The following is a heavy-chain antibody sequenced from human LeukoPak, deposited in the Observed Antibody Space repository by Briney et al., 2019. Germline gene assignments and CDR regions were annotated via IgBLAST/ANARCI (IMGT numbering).Heavy chain of an antibody. CDR3: ARDPRDCSSTSCYDY. Sequence: SQTLSLTCTVSGGSINTGSYYWSWIRQPPGKGLEWIGYIYYSGSTNYNPSLKSRVTISVDTSKNQFSLKLSSVTAADTAVYYCARDPRDCSSTSCYDYWGQGTLVTVSS. D-gene: IGHD2-2*01. V-gene: IGHV4-61*01. CDR1: GGSINTGSYY. CDR2: IYYSGST. J-gene: IGHJ4*02.